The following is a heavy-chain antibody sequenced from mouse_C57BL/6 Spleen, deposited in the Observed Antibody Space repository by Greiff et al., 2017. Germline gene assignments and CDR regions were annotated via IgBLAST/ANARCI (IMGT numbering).Heavy chain of an antibody. CDR1: GYTFTDYY. Sequence: VQLQQSGPELVKPGASVKISCKASGYTFTDYYMNWVKQSHGKSLEWIGDINPNNGGTSYNQKFKGKATLTVDKSSSTAYMELRSLTSEDSAVYYCARGPSNYYGSSYRYFDVWGTGTTVTVSS. J-gene: IGHJ1*03. CDR3: ARGPSNYYGSSYRYFDV. CDR2: INPNNGGT. V-gene: IGHV1-26*01. D-gene: IGHD1-1*01.